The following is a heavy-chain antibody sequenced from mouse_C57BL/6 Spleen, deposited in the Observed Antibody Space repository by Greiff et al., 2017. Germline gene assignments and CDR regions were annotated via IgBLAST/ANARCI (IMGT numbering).Heavy chain of an antibody. J-gene: IGHJ2*01. Sequence: DVKLVESGGGLVQPGGSLSLSCAASGFTFTDYYMSWVRQPPGKALEWLGFIRNKANGYTTEYSASVKGRFTISRDNSQSILYLQMNALRAEDSATYCCARYLAYGSSYDYFDYWGQGTTLTVSS. V-gene: IGHV7-3*01. CDR1: GFTFTDYY. CDR3: ARYLAYGSSYDYFDY. CDR2: IRNKANGYTT. D-gene: IGHD1-1*01.